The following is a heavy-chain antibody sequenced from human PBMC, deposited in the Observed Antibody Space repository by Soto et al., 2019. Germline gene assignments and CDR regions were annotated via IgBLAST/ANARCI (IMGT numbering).Heavy chain of an antibody. CDR2: IWYDGSNK. Sequence: QVQLVESGGGVVQPGRSLRLSCAASGFTFSSYGMHWVRQAPGKGLEWVAVIWYDGSNKYYADSVKGRFTISRDNSKNSLYLQMNSLRAEDTAVYYGGREGGPSEDYDFWRGSGGMDVWGQGTTVTVSS. CDR1: GFTFSSYG. D-gene: IGHD3-3*01. J-gene: IGHJ6*02. CDR3: GREGGPSEDYDFWRGSGGMDV. V-gene: IGHV3-33*01.